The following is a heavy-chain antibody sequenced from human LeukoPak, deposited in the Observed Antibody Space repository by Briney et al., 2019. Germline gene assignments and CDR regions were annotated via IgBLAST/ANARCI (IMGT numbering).Heavy chain of an antibody. CDR1: GGSISSSNW. Sequence: PSGTLSLTCAVSGGSISSSNWWSWVRQPPGKGLEWIGEIYHSGSTNYNPSLKSRVTISVDTSKNQFSLKLNSVTAADTAVYYCARGKSFWRYYYMDVWDKGTTVTVSS. V-gene: IGHV4-4*02. D-gene: IGHD3-3*01. CDR3: ARGKSFWRYYYMDV. CDR2: IYHSGST. J-gene: IGHJ6*03.